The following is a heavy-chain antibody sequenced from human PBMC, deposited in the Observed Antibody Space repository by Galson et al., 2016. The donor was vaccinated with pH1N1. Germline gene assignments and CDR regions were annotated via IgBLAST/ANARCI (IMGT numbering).Heavy chain of an antibody. CDR1: GYSVTRYY. Sequence: SVKVSCKASGYSVTRYYMHWVRQAPGQGLEWMGIIDPNDGTTTYSRKFQGRLSLTRDMSTNSVYMELTTLRPDDSAIYFCTRRYYFDYWGQGTLVTVSS. J-gene: IGHJ4*02. CDR3: TRRYYFDY. CDR2: IDPNDGTT. V-gene: IGHV1-46*01.